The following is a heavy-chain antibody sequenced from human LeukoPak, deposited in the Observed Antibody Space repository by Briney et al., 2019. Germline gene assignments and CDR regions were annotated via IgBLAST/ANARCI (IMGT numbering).Heavy chain of an antibody. CDR1: GGSISSSSYY. D-gene: IGHD6-13*01. J-gene: IGHJ4*02. Sequence: SETLSLTCTASGGSISSSSYYWGWIRQPPGKGLEWIGSIYYSGSTYYNPSLKSRVTISVDTSKNQFSLKLSSVTAADTAVYYCAREPRQQLVREGFDYWGQGTLVTVSS. CDR2: IYYSGST. CDR3: AREPRQQLVREGFDY. V-gene: IGHV4-39*07.